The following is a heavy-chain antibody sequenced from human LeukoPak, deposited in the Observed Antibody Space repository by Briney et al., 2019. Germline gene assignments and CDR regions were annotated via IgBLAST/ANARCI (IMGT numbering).Heavy chain of an antibody. J-gene: IGHJ4*02. D-gene: IGHD3-22*01. CDR2: IRYDGSNK. V-gene: IGHV3-30*02. Sequence: GGSLRLSCAASGFTFSSYGMHWVRQAPGKGLEWVAFIRYDGSNKYYADSVKGRFTISRDNSKNTLYLQMNSLRVEDTAVYYCAKDRAAGYYYDSTGYFDYWDQGTLVTVSS. CDR1: GFTFSSYG. CDR3: AKDRAAGYYYDSTGYFDY.